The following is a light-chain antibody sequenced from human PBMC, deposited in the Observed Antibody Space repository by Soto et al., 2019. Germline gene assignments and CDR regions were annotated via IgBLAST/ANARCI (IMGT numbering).Light chain of an antibody. V-gene: IGLV2-14*01. CDR2: DVN. J-gene: IGLJ1*01. Sequence: QSALTQPASVSGSPGQSITISCTGTSSDVGGYNYVSWYQQLPGKAPKHMIYDVNNRPSGVSNRFSGSKSGNTASLTISGLQAEDEADYYCSSYTGSSTFVFGTGTKLTVL. CDR1: SSDVGGYNY. CDR3: SSYTGSSTFV.